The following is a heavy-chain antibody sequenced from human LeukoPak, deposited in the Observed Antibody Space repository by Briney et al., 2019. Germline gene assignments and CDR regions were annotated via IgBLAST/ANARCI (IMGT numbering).Heavy chain of an antibody. V-gene: IGHV4-34*01. CDR1: GGSFSGYY. D-gene: IGHD2-8*01. J-gene: IGHJ5*02. Sequence: SETLSLTCAVYGGSFSGYYWSWIRQPPGKGLEWIGEINHSGSTNYNPSLKSRVTISVDTSKNQFSLKLSSVTAADTAVYYCARDVNAEMPTDGWFDPWGQGTLVTVSS. CDR2: INHSGST. CDR3: ARDVNAEMPTDGWFDP.